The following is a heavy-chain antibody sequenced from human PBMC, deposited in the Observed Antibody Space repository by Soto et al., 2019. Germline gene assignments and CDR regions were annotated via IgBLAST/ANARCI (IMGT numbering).Heavy chain of an antibody. D-gene: IGHD2-2*01. Sequence: QVQLVQSGAEVKKPGASVKVSCKASGYTFTSYGISWVRQAPGQGLEWMGWISAYNGNTNYAKKLQGRVTMTTDTSTSTAYMELRSLRSDDTAVYYCARDGSHTSDIVVVPAAIDYWGQGTLVTVSS. CDR3: ARDGSHTSDIVVVPAAIDY. CDR2: ISAYNGNT. J-gene: IGHJ4*02. V-gene: IGHV1-18*01. CDR1: GYTFTSYG.